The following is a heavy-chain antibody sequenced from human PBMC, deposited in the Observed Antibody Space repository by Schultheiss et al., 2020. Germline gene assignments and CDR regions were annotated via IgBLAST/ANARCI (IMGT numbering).Heavy chain of an antibody. Sequence: ASVKVSCKASGYSFTSYGISWVRQAPGQGLEWMGWISAYNGNTNYAQKLQGRVTMTTDTSTGTAYMELRSLRSDDTVVYYCARDLVIAVAGAGHDCWGQGTLVTVSS. CDR3: ARDLVIAVAGAGHDC. V-gene: IGHV1-18*01. CDR1: GYSFTSYG. CDR2: ISAYNGNT. J-gene: IGHJ4*02. D-gene: IGHD6-19*01.